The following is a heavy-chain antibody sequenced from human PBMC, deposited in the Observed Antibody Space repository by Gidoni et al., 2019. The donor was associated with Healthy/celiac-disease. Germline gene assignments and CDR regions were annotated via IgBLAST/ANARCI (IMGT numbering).Heavy chain of an antibody. D-gene: IGHD1-26*01. CDR1: GFTFSSYA. J-gene: IGHJ3*02. CDR3: ARVNSGSYEDDAFDI. Sequence: QVQLVESGGGVVQPGGSLRLSCAASGFTFSSYAMHWVRQAPGKGLEWVAVISYDGSNKYYADSVKGRFTISRDNSKNTLYLQMNSLRAEDTAVYYCARVNSGSYEDDAFDIWGQGTMVTVSS. V-gene: IGHV3-30-3*01. CDR2: ISYDGSNK.